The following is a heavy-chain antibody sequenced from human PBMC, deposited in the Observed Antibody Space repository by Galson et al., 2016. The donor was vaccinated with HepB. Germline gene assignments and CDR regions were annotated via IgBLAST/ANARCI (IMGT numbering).Heavy chain of an antibody. CDR2: IYDSGST. CDR1: GGSISSGDYY. Sequence: TLSLTCNVSGGSISSGDYYWNWIRQYPGKGLEWIGYIYDSGSTYYKASLKSRVTISLDTSRNQFSLKLSSVTAADTAVYYCARAVVVSAPDFYHGLDVWGQGTTITVSS. CDR3: ARAVVVSAPDFYHGLDV. D-gene: IGHD2-21*01. J-gene: IGHJ6*02. V-gene: IGHV4-31*03.